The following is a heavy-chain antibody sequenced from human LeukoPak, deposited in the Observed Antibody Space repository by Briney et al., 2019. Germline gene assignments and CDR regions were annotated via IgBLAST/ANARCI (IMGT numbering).Heavy chain of an antibody. J-gene: IGHJ4*02. V-gene: IGHV3-49*04. CDR3: TCGVAVAGYFDY. CDR1: GFTFGDYA. D-gene: IGHD6-19*01. Sequence: PGGSLRLSCTASGFTFGDYAMSWVRQAPGKGLEWVGFIRGKAYGGTTEYAASVKGRFTISRDDSKSIAYLQMNSLKTEDTAVYYCTCGVAVAGYFDYWGQGTLVTVSS. CDR2: IRGKAYGGTT.